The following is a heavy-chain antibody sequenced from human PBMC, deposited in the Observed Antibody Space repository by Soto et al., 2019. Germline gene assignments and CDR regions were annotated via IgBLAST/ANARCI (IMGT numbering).Heavy chain of an antibody. Sequence: SETLSLTCTVSGGSISSYYWSWIQQPPGKGLEWIGYIYYSGSTNYNPSLKSRVTISVDTSKNQFSLKLSSVTAADTAVYYCARQTSIAATVAFDIWGQGTMVTVSS. V-gene: IGHV4-59*01. CDR3: ARQTSIAATVAFDI. D-gene: IGHD2-15*01. J-gene: IGHJ3*02. CDR2: IYYSGST. CDR1: GGSISSYY.